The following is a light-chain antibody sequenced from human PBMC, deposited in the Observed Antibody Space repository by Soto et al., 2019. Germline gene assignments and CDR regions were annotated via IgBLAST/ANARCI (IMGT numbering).Light chain of an antibody. J-gene: IGKJ1*01. V-gene: IGKV3-20*01. CDR2: GAS. CDR1: QSVSSY. Sequence: EIVLTQSPATLSLSTGERATLSCRASQSVSSYLLWYQQKPGQAPRLLIYGASSRATGIPDRFSGSGSGTDFTLTISRLEPEDFAVYYCQQYGSSPSTFGQGTKVDIK. CDR3: QQYGSSPST.